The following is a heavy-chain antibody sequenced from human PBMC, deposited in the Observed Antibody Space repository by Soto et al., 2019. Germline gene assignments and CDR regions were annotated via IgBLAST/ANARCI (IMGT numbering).Heavy chain of an antibody. V-gene: IGHV5-51*01. CDR1: GYSFTSYW. Sequence: GESLKISCKGSGYSFTSYWIGWVRQMPGKGLEWMGIIYPGDSDTRYSPSFQGQVTISADKSISTAYLQWSSLKASDTAMYYCARQVYSREYYYYYMDVWGKGTTVIVSS. CDR3: ARQVYSREYYYYYMDV. D-gene: IGHD2-15*01. J-gene: IGHJ6*03. CDR2: IYPGDSDT.